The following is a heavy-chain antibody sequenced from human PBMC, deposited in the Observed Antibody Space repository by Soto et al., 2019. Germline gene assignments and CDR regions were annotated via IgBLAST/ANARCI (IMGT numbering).Heavy chain of an antibody. CDR3: AKDGRGSGSHYNSFGY. CDR1: GFTVGNNY. V-gene: IGHV3-53*01. Sequence: EVQLVESGGGLIQPGGSLKLSCAASGFTVGNNYMSWVRQAPGKGLEWGSLIYSTGTTKYADAVKGRFTVSRDNAKNTLYLQMNSLRAEDTAVYYCAKDGRGSGSHYNSFGYWGQGPRVTVSS. CDR2: IYSTGTT. J-gene: IGHJ4*02. D-gene: IGHD3-10*01.